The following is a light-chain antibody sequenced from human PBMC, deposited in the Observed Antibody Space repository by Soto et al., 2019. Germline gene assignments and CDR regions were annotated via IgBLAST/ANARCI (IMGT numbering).Light chain of an antibody. CDR3: SSYTTRSTLVV. CDR1: SSDVGDYNY. V-gene: IGLV2-14*01. Sequence: QSALTQPASVSGSPGQSITISCTGTSSDVGDYNYVSWYQQQPGKAPKLMIYDVSNRPSGVSNRFSGSKSGNTASLTISGLQAEDEADYYCSSYTTRSTLVVFGGGTKLTVL. J-gene: IGLJ2*01. CDR2: DVS.